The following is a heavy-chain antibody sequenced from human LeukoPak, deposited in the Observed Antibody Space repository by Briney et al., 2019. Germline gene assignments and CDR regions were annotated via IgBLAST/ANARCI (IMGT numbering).Heavy chain of an antibody. D-gene: IGHD2-2*02. CDR3: ARGYCSSTSCYTLFDY. V-gene: IGHV1-2*02. CDR2: INPNSGGT. CDR1: GYTFTGYY. J-gene: IGHJ4*02. Sequence: ASVKDSCKASGYTFTGYYMHWVRQAPGQGLEWMGWINPNSGGTNYAQKFQGRVTMTRDTSISTAYMELSRLRSDDTAVYYCARGYCSSTSCYTLFDYWGQGTLVTVSS.